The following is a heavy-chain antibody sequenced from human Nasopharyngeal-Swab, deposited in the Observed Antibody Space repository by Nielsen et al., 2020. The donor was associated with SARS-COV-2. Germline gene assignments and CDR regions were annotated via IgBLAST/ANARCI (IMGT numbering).Heavy chain of an antibody. CDR2: FDPEDGET. V-gene: IGHV1-24*01. Sequence: VSVKVSCKVSGYTLTELSMHWVRQAPGKGLGWMGGFDPEDGETIYAQKFQGRVTMTEDTSTDTAYMELSSLRSEDTAVYYCAREYCSSTSCYWDTIEDDYWGQGTLVTVSS. CDR3: AREYCSSTSCYWDTIEDDY. D-gene: IGHD2-2*01. CDR1: GYTLTELS. J-gene: IGHJ4*02.